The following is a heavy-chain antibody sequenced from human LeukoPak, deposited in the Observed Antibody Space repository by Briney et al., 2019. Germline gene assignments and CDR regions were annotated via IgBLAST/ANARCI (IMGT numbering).Heavy chain of an antibody. CDR3: ANAGYSSGWYESYYYGMDV. D-gene: IGHD6-19*01. Sequence: PGGSLRLSCAASGFTFSSYTMSWVRQAPGKGLEWVSTISGSGGSTYYADSAKGRFTISRDNSKNTLYLQMNSLRAEDTAVYYCANAGYSSGWYESYYYGMDVWGQGTTVTVSS. CDR2: ISGSGGST. V-gene: IGHV3-23*01. J-gene: IGHJ6*02. CDR1: GFTFSSYT.